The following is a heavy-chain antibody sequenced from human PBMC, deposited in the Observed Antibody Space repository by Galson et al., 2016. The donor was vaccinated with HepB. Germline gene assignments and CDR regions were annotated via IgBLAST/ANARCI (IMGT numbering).Heavy chain of an antibody. CDR2: INHSGST. Sequence: EPLSLTCAVYGGSLSGNYWSWIRQPPGTGMEWIGDINHSGSTNYIPSRKSRVTISVDTSKNEFSLRLSSVIDADTAVYYCACQGPQYGSGCYYDYWGQGTLVTVSS. V-gene: IGHV4-34*01. CDR1: GGSLSGNY. D-gene: IGHD3-10*01. J-gene: IGHJ4*02. CDR3: ACQGPQYGSGCYYDY.